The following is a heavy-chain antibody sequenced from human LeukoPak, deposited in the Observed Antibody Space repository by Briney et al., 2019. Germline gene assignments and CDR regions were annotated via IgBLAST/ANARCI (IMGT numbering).Heavy chain of an antibody. Sequence: SETLSLTCTVSGGSISSSSYYWGWIRQPPGKGLDWIGSIYYSGSTYYNPSVKSRVTISVDTSKNQFSLKLSSVTAGDTAVYYCARTPRGWLVDYWGQGTLVTVSS. CDR1: GGSISSSSYY. J-gene: IGHJ4*02. D-gene: IGHD2-15*01. V-gene: IGHV4-39*01. CDR2: IYYSGST. CDR3: ARTPRGWLVDY.